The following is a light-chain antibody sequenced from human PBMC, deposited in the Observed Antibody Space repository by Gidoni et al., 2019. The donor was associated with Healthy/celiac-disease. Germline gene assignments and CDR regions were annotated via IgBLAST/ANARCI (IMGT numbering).Light chain of an antibody. CDR1: QDISNY. CDR2: DAS. CDR3: QQYDDLPLT. V-gene: IGKV1-33*01. Sequence: DIQITQSPSPLSASVGDRVTITCQASQDISNYLNLYQQKPGKAPQLLIYDASDLETGVPSRFSGSGSGTDFTFTISSLQPEDIATYYCQQYDDLPLTFGGGTKVEIK. J-gene: IGKJ4*01.